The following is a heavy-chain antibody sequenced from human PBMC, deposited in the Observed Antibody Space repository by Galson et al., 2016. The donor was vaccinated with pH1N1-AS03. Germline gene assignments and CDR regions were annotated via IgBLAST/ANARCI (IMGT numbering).Heavy chain of an antibody. CDR2: IKSKTDGGTT. D-gene: IGHD3-22*01. CDR1: GFTFSDVW. V-gene: IGHV3-15*01. J-gene: IGHJ3*02. CDR3: RVVAENDAFDM. Sequence: YLRLSCAASGFTFSDVWMSWVRQAPGKGLEWVGRIKSKTDGGTTDDAAPVKGRFTISRDDSKNTLYLQMNTLKSEDTAVYYCRVVAENDAFDMWGQGTMVTVSS.